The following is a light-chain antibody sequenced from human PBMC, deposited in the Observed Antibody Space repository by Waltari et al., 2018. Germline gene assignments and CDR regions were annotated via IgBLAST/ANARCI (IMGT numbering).Light chain of an antibody. CDR3: CSYAGNKWL. J-gene: IGLJ3*02. Sequence: QSALTQPASVSGSPGQSITISCSGSSGDVGMFNLVSWYQQHPGKAPQLIIYHVDDRPYGVSYRFSASKSGHTASLTISGLQPEDEADYYCCSYAGNKWLFGGGTKVTVL. V-gene: IGLV2-23*02. CDR2: HVD. CDR1: SGDVGMFNL.